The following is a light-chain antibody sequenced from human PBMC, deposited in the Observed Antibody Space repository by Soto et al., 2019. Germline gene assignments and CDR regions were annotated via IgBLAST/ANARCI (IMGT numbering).Light chain of an antibody. CDR1: QSVSSY. Sequence: EIVLTQSPATLSLSPGERATLSCRASQSVSSYLAWYQQKPGQAPRLLIYDASNRATGIPARFSGRGSGTVFTVTISSLEPEDVSFYYCQQRSNWPLLTFGGGTKVEIK. CDR2: DAS. J-gene: IGKJ4*01. CDR3: QQRSNWPLLT. V-gene: IGKV3-11*01.